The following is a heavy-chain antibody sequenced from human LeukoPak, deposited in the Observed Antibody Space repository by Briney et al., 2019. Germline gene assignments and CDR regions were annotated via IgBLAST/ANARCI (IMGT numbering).Heavy chain of an antibody. CDR3: VRGLAAAAYYFDY. V-gene: IGHV3-48*02. Sequence: PGGSLRLSCAASGFAFSTYDMNWVRQAPGKGLEWVSYISSRSSTIYHADSVKGRFTISRDNAKNSLYLQMNSLRDEDTAVYYCVRGLAAAAYYFDYWGQGILVTVSS. CDR2: ISSRSSTI. D-gene: IGHD6-13*01. J-gene: IGHJ4*02. CDR1: GFAFSTYD.